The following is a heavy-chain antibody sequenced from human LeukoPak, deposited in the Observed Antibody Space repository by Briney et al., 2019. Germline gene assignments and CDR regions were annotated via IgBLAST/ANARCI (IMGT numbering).Heavy chain of an antibody. CDR3: ARGSRGAFDI. V-gene: IGHV4-30-2*01. CDR2: IYHSGST. J-gene: IGHJ3*02. Sequence: SETLSLTCAVSGGSISSGGYSWSWIRQPPGKGLEWIGYIYHSGSTYYNPSLKSRVTISVDRSKNQFSLKLSSMTAADTAVYYCARGSRGAFDIWGQGTMVTVSS. CDR1: GGSISSGGYS.